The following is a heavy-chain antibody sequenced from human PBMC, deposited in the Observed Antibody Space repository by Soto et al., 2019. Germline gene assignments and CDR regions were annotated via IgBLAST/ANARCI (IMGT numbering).Heavy chain of an antibody. Sequence: GGSLRLSCAASGFTFSSYAMSWVRQAPGKGLERVSAISGSGGSTHYADSVKGRFTISRDNSKNTLYLQMNSLRAEDTAVYYCAKDRAIAAAGFMDVWGQGTTVTVSS. V-gene: IGHV3-23*01. CDR3: AKDRAIAAAGFMDV. J-gene: IGHJ6*02. D-gene: IGHD6-13*01. CDR2: ISGSGGST. CDR1: GFTFSSYA.